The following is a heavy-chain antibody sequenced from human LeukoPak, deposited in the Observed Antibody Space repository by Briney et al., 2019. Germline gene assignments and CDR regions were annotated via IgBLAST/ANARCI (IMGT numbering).Heavy chain of an antibody. CDR1: GGSISSGDYS. J-gene: IGHJ4*02. CDR3: ASGEGWLVRY. CDR2: IYYTGRT. V-gene: IGHV4-30-4*07. D-gene: IGHD6-19*01. Sequence: SETLSLTCAVSGGSISSGDYSWSWIRQPPGKGLEWIGYIYYTGRTFYNPSLKSRVTISVDTSKTQFSLKLNSVTAADTAVYYCASGEGWLVRYWGQGTLVTVSS.